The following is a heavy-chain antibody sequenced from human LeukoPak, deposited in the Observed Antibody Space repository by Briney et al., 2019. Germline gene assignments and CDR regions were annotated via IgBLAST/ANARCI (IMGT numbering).Heavy chain of an antibody. D-gene: IGHD1-7*01. Sequence: GGSLRLSCAASGFTFSSYSMNWVRQAPGKGLEWVSYISSSSTIYYADSVKGRFTISRDNAKNSLYLQMNSLRAEDTAVYYCARSPRELDYWGQGTLVTVSS. J-gene: IGHJ4*02. CDR2: ISSSSTI. CDR3: ARSPRELDY. V-gene: IGHV3-48*01. CDR1: GFTFSSYS.